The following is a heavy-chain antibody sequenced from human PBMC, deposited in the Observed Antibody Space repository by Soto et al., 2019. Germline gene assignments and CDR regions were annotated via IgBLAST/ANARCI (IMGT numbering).Heavy chain of an antibody. J-gene: IGHJ4*02. V-gene: IGHV3-23*01. D-gene: IGHD3-16*01. CDR1: GFTFSNYV. CDR3: AKAYFVWSSEQPYYFDY. CDR2: ISGSGGRS. Sequence: EVQLLDSGGGLVQPGGSLRLSCAASGFTFSNYVMTWVRQGPGKGLGWVSGISGSGGRSYYAGSEKGGFTNSRDNSKSSLYLQRNSLRAEDPAVYYCAKAYFVWSSEQPYYFDYWGQGTLVTVSS.